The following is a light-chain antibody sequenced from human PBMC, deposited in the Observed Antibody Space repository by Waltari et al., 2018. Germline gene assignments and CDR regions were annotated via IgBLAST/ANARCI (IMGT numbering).Light chain of an antibody. CDR2: DDS. CDR3: QVWDTSSNLHVV. CDR1: TMGSKS. Sequence: SYVLTQPPSVSMAPGKTARITCGGTTMGSKSGNWYQQKPGQAPVLVVYDDSDRPSGIPERFSGSNSGNTATLTISRVEAGDEADYYCQVWDTSSNLHVVFGGGAKLTVL. J-gene: IGLJ2*01. V-gene: IGLV3-21*03.